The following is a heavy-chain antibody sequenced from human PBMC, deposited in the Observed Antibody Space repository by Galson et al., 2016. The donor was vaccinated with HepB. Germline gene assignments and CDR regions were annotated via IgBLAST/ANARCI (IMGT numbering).Heavy chain of an antibody. CDR1: GFIFNSHA. J-gene: IGHJ4*02. D-gene: IGHD2/OR15-2a*01. Sequence: SLRLSCAASGFIFNSHAMNWVRQAPGKGLEWVAVISYDGSNEYYADSVKGRFTISRDNSNNMLFLQMSSLRADDTAVYYCAKRHEYCPAVGCSVDYWGQGTLVSVSS. V-gene: IGHV3-30-3*02. CDR3: AKRHEYCPAVGCSVDY. CDR2: ISYDGSNE.